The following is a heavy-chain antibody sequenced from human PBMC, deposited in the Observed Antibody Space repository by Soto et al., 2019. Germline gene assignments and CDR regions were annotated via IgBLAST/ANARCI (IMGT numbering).Heavy chain of an antibody. D-gene: IGHD2-8*01. J-gene: IGHJ6*02. V-gene: IGHV3-33*01. Sequence: QVQLVESGGGVVQPGRSLRLSCAASGFTFSSYGMHWVRQAPGKGLEWVAVIWYDGSNKYYADSVKGRFTISRDNSKITLYLQMNSLRAEDTAVYYCARDAALYSLPYYYYGMDVWGQGTTVTVSS. CDR2: IWYDGSNK. CDR1: GFTFSSYG. CDR3: ARDAALYSLPYYYYGMDV.